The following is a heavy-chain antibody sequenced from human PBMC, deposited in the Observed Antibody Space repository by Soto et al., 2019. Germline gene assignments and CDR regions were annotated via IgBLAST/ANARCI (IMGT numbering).Heavy chain of an antibody. CDR2: IYYSGST. CDR1: GGSISSYY. J-gene: IGHJ6*02. D-gene: IGHD3-22*01. V-gene: IGHV4-59*01. Sequence: SEPLSLTCTVSGGSISSYYWSWIRQPPGKGLEWIGYIYYSGSTNYNPSLKSRVTISVDTSKNQFSLKLSSVTAADTAVYHCARDSVVVINFEIYYYGMDVWGQGTTVTVSS. CDR3: ARDSVVVINFEIYYYGMDV.